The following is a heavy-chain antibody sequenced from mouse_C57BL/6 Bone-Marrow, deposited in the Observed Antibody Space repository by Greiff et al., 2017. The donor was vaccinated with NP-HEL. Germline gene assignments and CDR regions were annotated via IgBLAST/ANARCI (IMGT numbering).Heavy chain of an antibody. V-gene: IGHV1-7*01. D-gene: IGHD1-1*01. J-gene: IGHJ2*01. CDR2: INPSSGYT. CDR3: ARYYGSSYGYFDY. Sequence: VQLHQSGAELAKPGASVKLSCKASGYTFTSYWMHWVKQRPGQGLEWIGYINPSSGYTKYNQKFKDKATLTADKSSSTAYMQLSSLTYEDSAVYYCARYYGSSYGYFDYWGQGTTLTVSS. CDR1: GYTFTSYW.